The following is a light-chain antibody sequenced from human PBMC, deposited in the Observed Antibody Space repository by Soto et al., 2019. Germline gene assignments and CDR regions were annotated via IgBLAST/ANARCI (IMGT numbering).Light chain of an antibody. Sequence: ELVFTHSPPPLSLPPSYRATLSCRTSQSVSSYLAWYQQKPGQAPRLLIYDASNRATGIPARFSGSGSGTDFTLTISSLEPEDFAVYYCQQRSNWPRLTFGGGTKVDIK. CDR2: DAS. CDR3: QQRSNWPRLT. J-gene: IGKJ4*01. V-gene: IGKV3-11*01. CDR1: QSVSSY.